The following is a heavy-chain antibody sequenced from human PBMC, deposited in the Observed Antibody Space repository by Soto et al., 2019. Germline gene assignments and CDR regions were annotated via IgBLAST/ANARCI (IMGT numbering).Heavy chain of an antibody. CDR2: IYYSGST. CDR1: GGSISSGGYY. J-gene: IGHJ5*02. Sequence: SETLSLTCTVSGGSISSGGYYWSWIRQHPGKGLEWIGYIYYSGSTYYNPSLKSRVTISVDTSKNQFSLKLSSVTAADTAVYYCAMGLRITIFGVVSYNWFDPWGQGTLVTVSS. D-gene: IGHD3-3*01. CDR3: AMGLRITIFGVVSYNWFDP. V-gene: IGHV4-31*03.